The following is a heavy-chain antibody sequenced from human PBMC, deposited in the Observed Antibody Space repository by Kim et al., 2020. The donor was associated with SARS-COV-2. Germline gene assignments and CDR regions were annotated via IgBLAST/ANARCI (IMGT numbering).Heavy chain of an antibody. V-gene: IGHV1-2*06. CDR2: INPNSGGT. J-gene: IGHJ6*02. Sequence: ASVKVSCKASGYTFTGYYMHWVRQAPGQGLEWMGRINPNSGGTNYAQKFQGRVTMTRDTSISTAYMELSRLRSDDTAVYYCATGWWDGDYLLGMDVWGQGTTVTVSS. CDR1: GYTFTGYY. CDR3: ATGWWDGDYLLGMDV. D-gene: IGHD4-17*01.